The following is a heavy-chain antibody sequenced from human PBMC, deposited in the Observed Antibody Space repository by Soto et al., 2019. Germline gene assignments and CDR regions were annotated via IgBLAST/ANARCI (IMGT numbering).Heavy chain of an antibody. V-gene: IGHV3-23*01. Sequence: EVPLLESGGGLVQPGGSLRLSCAASGFTFSSYAMSWVHQAPGKGLEWVSAISGSGGSTYYADSVKGRFTISRDNSKNTLYLQMNSLRAEDTAVYYCAKTHTRPNWFDPWGQGTLVTVSS. J-gene: IGHJ5*02. CDR3: AKTHTRPNWFDP. CDR1: GFTFSSYA. CDR2: ISGSGGST. D-gene: IGHD3-3*01.